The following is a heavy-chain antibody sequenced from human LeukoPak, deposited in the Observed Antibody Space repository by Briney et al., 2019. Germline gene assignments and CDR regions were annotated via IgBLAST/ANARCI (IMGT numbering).Heavy chain of an antibody. CDR1: GFTFSSYW. CDR2: IKQDGSEK. CDR3: ARAHSPYGSGSYNYDY. J-gene: IGHJ4*02. Sequence: PGGSLRLSCAASGFTFSSYWMTWVRQAPGKGLEWVANIKQDGSEKYYVDSVKGRFTISRDNAKNSAYLQMNSLRAGDTAVYYCARAHSPYGSGSYNYDYWGQGTLVTVSS. D-gene: IGHD3-10*01. V-gene: IGHV3-7*03.